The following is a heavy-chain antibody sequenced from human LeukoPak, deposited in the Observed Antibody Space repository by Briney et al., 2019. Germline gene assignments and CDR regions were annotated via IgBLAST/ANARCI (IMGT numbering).Heavy chain of an antibody. CDR1: GFSFSSFG. CDR2: ISGSSKYI. J-gene: IGHJ4*02. Sequence: PGGSLRLSCAVSGFSFSSFGIHWVRQAPGKGLEWVSSISGSSKYIFFADSVRGRFTISRDNAKNSLYLQMNSLRVEDTGVYYRARAELIFGVAEGYDYWGQGTLVTVSS. CDR3: ARAELIFGVAEGYDY. D-gene: IGHD3-3*01. V-gene: IGHV3-21*01.